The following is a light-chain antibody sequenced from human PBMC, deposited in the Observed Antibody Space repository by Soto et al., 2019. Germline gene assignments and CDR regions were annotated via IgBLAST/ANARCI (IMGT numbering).Light chain of an antibody. J-gene: IGKJ2*01. CDR1: QTVLYSSNNKNY. Sequence: DIVMTQSPDSLAVSLGERATINCKSSQTVLYSSNNKNYLAWSQQKPGQPPQLLISWASTRESGVPDRFSGSGSGTDFTLTISSLQAEDVAVYYCQQYYSSPYTFGQGTNLEIK. CDR3: QQYYSSPYT. V-gene: IGKV4-1*01. CDR2: WAS.